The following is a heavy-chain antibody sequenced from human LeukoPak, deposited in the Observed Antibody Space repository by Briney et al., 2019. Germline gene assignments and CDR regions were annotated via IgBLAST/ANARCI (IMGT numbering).Heavy chain of an antibody. CDR2: IRFDGSAK. Sequence: GGSLRLSCAASGFTFSSYGMHWVRQAPGKGLEWVAFIRFDGSAKNYADSVKGRFNISRDNSKNTVDLQMNNLRVDDTAIYYCAKDHANTPVVTNWGQGILVSVSS. CDR3: AKDHANTPVVTN. V-gene: IGHV3-30*02. J-gene: IGHJ4*02. D-gene: IGHD2-21*02. CDR1: GFTFSSYG.